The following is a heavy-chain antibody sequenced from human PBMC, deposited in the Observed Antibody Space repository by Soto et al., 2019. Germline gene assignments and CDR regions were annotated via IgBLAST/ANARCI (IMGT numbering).Heavy chain of an antibody. CDR1: GFTFSSYS. CDR3: ARDLGSSWYPEYFQH. CDR2: ISSSSSTI. J-gene: IGHJ1*01. Sequence: GGSLRLSCAASGFTFSSYSMNWVRQAPGKGLEWVSYISSSSSTIYYAESVKGRFTNSRDSAKNSLYLQMNSLKAEDTALYYCARDLGSSWYPEYFQHWGQGTLGTVS. D-gene: IGHD6-13*01. V-gene: IGHV3-48*01.